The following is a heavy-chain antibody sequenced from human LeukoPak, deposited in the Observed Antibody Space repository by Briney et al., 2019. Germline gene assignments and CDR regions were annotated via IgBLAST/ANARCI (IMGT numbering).Heavy chain of an antibody. CDR2: FYYSGSI. V-gene: IGHV4-59*01. CDR1: GGSFSTYY. J-gene: IGHJ4*02. Sequence: SETLSLTCTVTGGSFSTYYWSWIRQPPGKGLEWIGHFYYSGSINYNPSLKSRVTISVDTSRNQFSLKLTSVTAADTAVYYCARGQGGNYYLNYFDYWGQGALVTVSS. D-gene: IGHD1-26*01. CDR3: ARGQGGNYYLNYFDY.